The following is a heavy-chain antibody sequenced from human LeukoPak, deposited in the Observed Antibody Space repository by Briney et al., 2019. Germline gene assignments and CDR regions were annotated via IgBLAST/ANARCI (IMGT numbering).Heavy chain of an antibody. Sequence: GGSLRLSCAASGFSVSSNYMSWVRQAPGKGLEWVSVIYSGGSTYYADSVKGRFTISRDSSKNTLYLQMNSLRVEDTAVYYCASVNLGYYFDYWGQGTLVTVSS. V-gene: IGHV3-66*02. CDR1: GFSVSSNY. J-gene: IGHJ4*02. CDR3: ASVNLGYYFDY. CDR2: IYSGGST.